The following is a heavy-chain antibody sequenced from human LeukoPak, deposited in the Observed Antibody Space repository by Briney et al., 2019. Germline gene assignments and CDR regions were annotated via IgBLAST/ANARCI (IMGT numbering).Heavy chain of an antibody. V-gene: IGHV3-7*01. CDR2: INQDEREK. CDR1: GFTFSDFW. D-gene: IGHD3-10*01. CDR3: ARDRGVLLWFGEQVKAYYYYYGMDV. J-gene: IGHJ6*02. Sequence: PGGSLRLSCVASGFTFSDFWMSWVRQAPGQGLEWVASINQDEREKRFVDSVKGRFTISRDNAKNSLYLQMNSLRAEDTAVYYCARDRGVLLWFGEQVKAYYYYYGMDVWGQGTTVTVSS.